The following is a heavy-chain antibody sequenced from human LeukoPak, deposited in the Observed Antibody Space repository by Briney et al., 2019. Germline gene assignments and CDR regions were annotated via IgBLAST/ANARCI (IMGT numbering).Heavy chain of an antibody. CDR2: ISGSSSTI. CDR3: ARDSVTVTSPYNWFDP. CDR1: GFTFSSYS. D-gene: IGHD4-17*01. J-gene: IGHJ5*02. Sequence: GGSLRLSCAASGFTFSSYSMNWVRQAPGKGLEWVSYISGSSSTIYYVDSVKGRFTISRDNAKNSLYLQMNSLRAEDTAVYYCARDSVTVTSPYNWFDPWGQGTLVTVSS. V-gene: IGHV3-48*01.